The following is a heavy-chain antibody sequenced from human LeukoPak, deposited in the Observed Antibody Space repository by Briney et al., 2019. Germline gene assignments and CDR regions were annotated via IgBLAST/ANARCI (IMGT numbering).Heavy chain of an antibody. J-gene: IGHJ3*01. CDR2: ISSSGST. CDR1: GDSISSGDYY. CDR3: ARENNVIRDAFDV. D-gene: IGHD2-21*01. V-gene: IGHV4-61*02. Sequence: PSETLSLTCTVSGDSISSGDYYWSWIRQPAGKGLEWIGRISSSGSTNYNPSLKSRVTISVDTSKNNFSLNVTSVTAADTAIYYCARENNVIRDAFDVWGQGTMVTVSS.